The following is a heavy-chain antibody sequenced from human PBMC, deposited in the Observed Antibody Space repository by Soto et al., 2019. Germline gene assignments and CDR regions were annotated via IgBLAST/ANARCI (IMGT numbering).Heavy chain of an antibody. CDR1: GGSFSGYY. Sequence: SETLSLTCAVYGGSFSGYYWSWIRQPPGKGLEWIGEINHSGSTNYNPSLKSRVTISVDTSKNQFSLKLSSVTAADTAVYYCATPIDYGSGSYRKDYYYYYGMDVWGQGTTVTVSS. CDR3: ATPIDYGSGSYRKDYYYYYGMDV. D-gene: IGHD3-10*01. V-gene: IGHV4-34*01. CDR2: INHSGST. J-gene: IGHJ6*02.